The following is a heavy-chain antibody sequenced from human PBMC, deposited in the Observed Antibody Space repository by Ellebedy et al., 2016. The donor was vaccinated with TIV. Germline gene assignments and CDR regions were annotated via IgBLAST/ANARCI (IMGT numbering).Heavy chain of an antibody. CDR2: INSGSTYM. D-gene: IGHD6-13*01. Sequence: GESLKISXAASGFIISSNYMSWVRQAPGRGLEWVSSINSGSTYMYYADSVKGRFTISRDNAKSSLYLQMNSLRVEDTAIYYCAKAAAGSQDRLDYWGQGTLVSVSS. J-gene: IGHJ4*02. CDR3: AKAAAGSQDRLDY. CDR1: GFIISSNY. V-gene: IGHV3-21*01.